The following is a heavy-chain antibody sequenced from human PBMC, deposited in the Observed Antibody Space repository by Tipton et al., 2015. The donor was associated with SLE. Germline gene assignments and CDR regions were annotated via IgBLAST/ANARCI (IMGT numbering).Heavy chain of an antibody. CDR2: ISKDGSDK. CDR1: GFTFSNYA. CDR3: ASAGYSSTGDAFDI. Sequence: SLRLSCAASGFTFSNYAMHWVRQAPGKGLEWVAVISKDGSDKYYADSVKGRFTFSRDNSKNTLYLQMNSLRAEDTAVYYCASAGYSSTGDAFDIWGQGTMVTVSS. D-gene: IGHD6-13*01. J-gene: IGHJ3*02. V-gene: IGHV3-30-3*01.